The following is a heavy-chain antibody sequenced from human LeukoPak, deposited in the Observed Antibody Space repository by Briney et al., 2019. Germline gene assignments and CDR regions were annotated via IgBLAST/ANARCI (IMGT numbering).Heavy chain of an antibody. D-gene: IGHD3-9*01. V-gene: IGHV1-69*06. CDR1: GGTLSNYV. J-gene: IGHJ3*02. Sequence: ASVKVSCKASGGTLSNYVISWVRQAPGQGLEWMGGIIPLFRTTNYAQKFQGRATITADKSTSTVYMELSSLRSEDTAVYHCARTRSQLRYFDLLSRTDAFDIWGQGTKVTVSS. CDR3: ARTRSQLRYFDLLSRTDAFDI. CDR2: IIPLFRTT.